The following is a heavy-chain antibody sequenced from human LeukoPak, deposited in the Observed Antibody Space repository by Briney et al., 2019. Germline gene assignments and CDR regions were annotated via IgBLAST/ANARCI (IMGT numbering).Heavy chain of an antibody. V-gene: IGHV3-21*06. J-gene: IGHJ4*02. Sequence: GGSLRLSCAASVFTFSSYSMNWVRQAPGKGLEWVSSTSSISRHIYCADSVKDRFSISRGTATNSLYLQMNSLRSEGTAVYYCSRGLVVVPAANVGFDYWGQGTLVSVSS. CDR2: TSSISRHI. CDR1: VFTFSSYS. CDR3: SRGLVVVPAANVGFDY. D-gene: IGHD2-2*01.